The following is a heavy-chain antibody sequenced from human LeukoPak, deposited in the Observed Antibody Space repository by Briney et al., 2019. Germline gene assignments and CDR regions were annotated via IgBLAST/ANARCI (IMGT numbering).Heavy chain of an antibody. CDR2: ISGSGGST. CDR3: AKDERDYPRDLDY. CDR1: GFTFSNYA. V-gene: IGHV3-23*01. D-gene: IGHD4/OR15-4a*01. Sequence: GGSLRLSCAASGFTFSNYAMNWVRRAPGKGLEWVSAISGSGGSTYYADSVKGRFTISRDNSKNTLYLQMNSLRAEDTAVYYCAKDERDYPRDLDYWGQGTLVTVSS. J-gene: IGHJ4*02.